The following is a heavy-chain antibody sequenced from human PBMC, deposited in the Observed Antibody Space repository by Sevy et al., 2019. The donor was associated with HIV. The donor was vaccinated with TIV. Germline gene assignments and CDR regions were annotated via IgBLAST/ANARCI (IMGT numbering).Heavy chain of an antibody. V-gene: IGHV3-23*01. D-gene: IGHD2-15*01. J-gene: IGHJ4*02. CDR3: AKGDCSDGRCHGGFDF. CDR2: ISGGGGRT. CDR1: GFTFSNYA. Sequence: GGSLRLSCAVSGFTFSNYAMSWVRQAPGKGLEWVSAISGGGGRTYYADSVKGRFTMSRDNSKNTLYLQMNNLRAEDTAFYYCAKGDCSDGRCHGGFDFWGQGTLVTVSS.